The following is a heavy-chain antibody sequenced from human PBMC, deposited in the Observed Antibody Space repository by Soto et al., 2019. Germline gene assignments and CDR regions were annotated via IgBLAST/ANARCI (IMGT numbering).Heavy chain of an antibody. D-gene: IGHD2-15*01. CDR2: AAYSGGT. CDR3: AKVVVGATSHSDFDS. J-gene: IGHJ4*02. V-gene: IGHV4-39*01. Sequence: SETLSLTCTVSGGSIANNNYFWGWIRQPPGKGLEWIGSAAYSGGTYRNPSLKRRLTISVDTSKNQFSLKLTSVTAADTAVYYCAKVVVGATSHSDFDSWGQGTLLTVSS. CDR1: GGSIANNNYF.